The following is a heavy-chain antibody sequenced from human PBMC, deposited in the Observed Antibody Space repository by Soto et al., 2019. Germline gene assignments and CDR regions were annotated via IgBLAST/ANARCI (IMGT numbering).Heavy chain of an antibody. J-gene: IGHJ6*02. CDR1: GFSFSDHY. D-gene: IGHD2-2*01. Sequence: EVQLVESGGTLVQPGGSLRLSCAASGFSFSDHYMDWVRQAPGKGLEWVGRTRYKATNCLTEYAASVQVRFSISRDDSKSCLYQRMNSLKIEDTSVYYCAREDRRAPVGSGYYYFGLDFWGPGPRVTVSS. CDR2: TRYKATNCLT. CDR3: AREDRRAPVGSGYYYFGLDF. V-gene: IGHV3-72*01.